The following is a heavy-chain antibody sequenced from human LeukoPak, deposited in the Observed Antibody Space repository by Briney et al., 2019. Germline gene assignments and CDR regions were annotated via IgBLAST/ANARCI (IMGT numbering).Heavy chain of an antibody. CDR1: GFTFSSYG. V-gene: IGHV3-30*18. CDR2: ISYDGSKK. J-gene: IGHJ4*02. Sequence: GGSLRLSCAASGFTFSSYGIHWVRQAPGKGLEWVAVISYDGSKKDYADSVKGRFSISRDDSKNTVYLQMNSLITEDTAVYYCAKDLFLYGSSGYPRCPDYWGQGTLVTVSS. CDR3: AKDLFLYGSSGYPRCPDY. D-gene: IGHD3-22*01.